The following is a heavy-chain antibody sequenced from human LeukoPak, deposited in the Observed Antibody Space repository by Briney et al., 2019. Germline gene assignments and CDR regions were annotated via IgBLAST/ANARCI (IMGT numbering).Heavy chain of an antibody. CDR1: GFAFSNYN. J-gene: IGHJ4*02. Sequence: GGSLRLSCAASGFAFSNYNMNWVRQAPGKGLEWVSYISSSSHSIYYADSVKGRFTISRDNSKNTLYLQMNSLRAEDTAVYYCAKIAVAGIKTFDYWGQGTLVTVSS. D-gene: IGHD6-19*01. CDR3: AKIAVAGIKTFDY. CDR2: ISSSSHSI. V-gene: IGHV3-48*01.